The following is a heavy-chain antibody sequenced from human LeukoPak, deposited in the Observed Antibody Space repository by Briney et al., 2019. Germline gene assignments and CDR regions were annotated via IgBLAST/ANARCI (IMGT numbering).Heavy chain of an antibody. CDR2: ISYDGSNK. CDR3: ARESLSGYDFDY. V-gene: IGHV3-30*04. CDR1: GFTFSSYA. Sequence: GGSLRLSCAASGFTFSSYAMHWVRQAPGKGLEWVAVISYDGSNKYYADSVKGRFTISRDNSKNTLYLQMNSLRAEDTAVYYCARESLSGYDFDYWGQGTLVTASS. D-gene: IGHD5-12*01. J-gene: IGHJ4*02.